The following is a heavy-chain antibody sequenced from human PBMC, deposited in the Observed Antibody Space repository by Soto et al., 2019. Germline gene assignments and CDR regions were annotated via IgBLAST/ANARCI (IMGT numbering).Heavy chain of an antibody. Sequence: GGSLRLSCTASGFTFGDYAMSWFRQAPGKGLEWVGFIRSKAYGGTTEYAASVKGRFTISRDDSKSIAYLQMNSLKTEDTAVYYCTGGGETYYDFWSGYYSYWGQGTLVTVSS. D-gene: IGHD3-3*01. CDR3: TGGGETYYDFWSGYYSY. J-gene: IGHJ4*02. CDR1: GFTFGDYA. V-gene: IGHV3-49*03. CDR2: IRSKAYGGTT.